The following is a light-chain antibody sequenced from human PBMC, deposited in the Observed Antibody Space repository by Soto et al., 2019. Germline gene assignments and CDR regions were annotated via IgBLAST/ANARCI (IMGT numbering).Light chain of an antibody. CDR1: SSDVGGYNY. CDR3: SSYGGSNNLV. V-gene: IGLV2-8*01. CDR2: EVN. J-gene: IGLJ2*01. Sequence: QSALTQPPSASGSPGQSVTISCTGTSSDVGGYNYVSWYQQHPGKVPKLMIYEVNKRPSGVPDRFSGSKSGNTASLTVSGLQYEDEADYYCSSYGGSNNLVFGGGTKVTVL.